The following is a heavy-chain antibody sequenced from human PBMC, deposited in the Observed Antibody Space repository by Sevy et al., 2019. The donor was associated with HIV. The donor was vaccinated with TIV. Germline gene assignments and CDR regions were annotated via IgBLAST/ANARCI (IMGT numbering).Heavy chain of an antibody. CDR2: IYYRGST. J-gene: IGHJ6*02. CDR3: AREGGGYCSSTSCYGGGGYYGMDV. CDR1: GGSISSYY. D-gene: IGHD2-2*01. Sequence: SETLSLTCTVSGGSISSYYWSWIRQPPGKGLEWIGYIYYRGSTNYNPSLKSRVTISVDTSKNQFSLKLSSVTAADTAVYYCAREGGGYCSSTSCYGGGGYYGMDVWGQGTTVTVSS. V-gene: IGHV4-59*01.